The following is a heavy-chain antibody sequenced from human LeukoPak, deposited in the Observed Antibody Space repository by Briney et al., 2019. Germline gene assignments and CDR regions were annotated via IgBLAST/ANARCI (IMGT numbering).Heavy chain of an antibody. Sequence: GGSLRLSCAASGFTFSSYSMNWVRQAPGKGLEWVSSISSSSSYIYYADSVKGRFTISRDNAKNSLYLQMNSLRAEDTAVYYCARGVAARPPAWFDPWGQGTLVTVSS. D-gene: IGHD6-6*01. CDR3: ARGVAARPPAWFDP. J-gene: IGHJ5*02. CDR2: ISSSSSYI. CDR1: GFTFSSYS. V-gene: IGHV3-21*01.